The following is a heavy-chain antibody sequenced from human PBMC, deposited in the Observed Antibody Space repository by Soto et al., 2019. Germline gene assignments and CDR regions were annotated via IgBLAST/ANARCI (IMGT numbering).Heavy chain of an antibody. J-gene: IGHJ4*02. CDR1: GFTFSNYG. CDR3: AKGGTLGFGGVDY. Sequence: QVQLVESGGGVVQPGRSLRLSCAASGFTFSNYGMHWVRQAPGKGLEWVTIISYDGSTKYYADSVKGRFTISRDNSKNTLYLQMNSLRAEDTALYYCAKGGTLGFGGVDYWGQGILVTVSS. CDR2: ISYDGSTK. V-gene: IGHV3-30*18. D-gene: IGHD3-16*01.